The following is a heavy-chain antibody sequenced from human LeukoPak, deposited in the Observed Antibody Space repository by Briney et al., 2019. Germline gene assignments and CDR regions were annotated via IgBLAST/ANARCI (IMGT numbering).Heavy chain of an antibody. Sequence: SETLSLTCTVSGCSISSGYYWGWIRQPPGKGLEWTGSIDHSGSTYYNPSLKSRITISVDTSKNQFSLKLSSVTAADTAVYYCARIRDGYNDAYDIWGQGTMVTVSS. J-gene: IGHJ3*02. CDR2: IDHSGST. D-gene: IGHD5-24*01. V-gene: IGHV4-38-2*02. CDR3: ARIRDGYNDAYDI. CDR1: GCSISSGYY.